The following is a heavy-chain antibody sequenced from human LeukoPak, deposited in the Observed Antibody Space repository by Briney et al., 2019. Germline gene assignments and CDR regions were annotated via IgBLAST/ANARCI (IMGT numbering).Heavy chain of an antibody. CDR2: IIPIFGTA. D-gene: IGHD3-22*01. J-gene: IGHJ4*02. Sequence: SVKVSCKASGGTFSSYAISWVRQAPGQGLEWMGGIIPIFGTANYAQRFQGRVTITADESTSTAYMELSSLRSEGTAVYYCARGYYYDSSGYYDIDYWGQGTLVTVSS. CDR3: ARGYYYDSSGYYDIDY. V-gene: IGHV1-69*13. CDR1: GGTFSSYA.